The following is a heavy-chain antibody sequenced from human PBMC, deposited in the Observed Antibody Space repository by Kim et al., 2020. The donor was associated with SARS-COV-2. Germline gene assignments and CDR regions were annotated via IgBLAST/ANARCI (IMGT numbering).Heavy chain of an antibody. V-gene: IGHV3-11*04. CDR3: AVFSGDFHGSYFNC. J-gene: IGHJ4*02. Sequence: YADSVKRRFTIARDNAKDSVYLQMHRLTAEDTALYYCAVFSGDFHGSYFNCWGQATLVTVSS. D-gene: IGHD2-21*02.